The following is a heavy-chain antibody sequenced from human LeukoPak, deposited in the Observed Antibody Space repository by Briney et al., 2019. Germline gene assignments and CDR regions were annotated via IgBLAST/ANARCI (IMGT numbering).Heavy chain of an antibody. J-gene: IGHJ4*02. D-gene: IGHD6-13*01. Sequence: GGSLRLSCAAYGFAFSNAWMSWVRQAPGKGLEWVGRIKSKTDGGTTDYAAPVKGRFTISRDDSKNTLYLQMNSLKTEDTAVYYCTTGIAAAGTSDWGQGTLVTVSS. CDR2: IKSKTDGGTT. V-gene: IGHV3-15*01. CDR1: GFAFSNAW. CDR3: TTGIAAAGTSD.